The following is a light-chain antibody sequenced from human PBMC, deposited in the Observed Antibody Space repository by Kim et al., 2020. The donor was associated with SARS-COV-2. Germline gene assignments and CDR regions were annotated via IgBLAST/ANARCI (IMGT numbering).Light chain of an antibody. CDR3: QQYKSWPLT. Sequence: SVSPGERATLSCRASQSVSSTLAWYQQKPGQAPRLLIYGASTRATGIPARFSGSGSETDFTLTISSLQSEDFAVYFCQQYKSWPLTFGGGTKLEI. CDR1: QSVSST. J-gene: IGKJ4*01. CDR2: GAS. V-gene: IGKV3-15*01.